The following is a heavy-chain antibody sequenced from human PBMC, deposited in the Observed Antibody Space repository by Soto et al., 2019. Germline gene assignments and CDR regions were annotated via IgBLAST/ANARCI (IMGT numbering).Heavy chain of an antibody. CDR2: IIPIFGTA. Sequence: GASVKVSCKASGGTFSSYAISWVRQAPGQGLEWMGGIIPIFGTANYAQKFQGRVTITADESTSTAYMELSSLRSEDTAVYYYERDTAMVIGYYYYGMDVWGQGTTVTVSS. CDR1: GGTFSSYA. V-gene: IGHV1-69*13. CDR3: ERDTAMVIGYYYYGMDV. J-gene: IGHJ6*02. D-gene: IGHD5-18*01.